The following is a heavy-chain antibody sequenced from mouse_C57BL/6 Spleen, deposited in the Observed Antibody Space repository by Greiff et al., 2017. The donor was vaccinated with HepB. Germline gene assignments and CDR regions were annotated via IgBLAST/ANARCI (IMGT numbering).Heavy chain of an antibody. CDR3: ARDDYGGAWFDY. D-gene: IGHD2-4*01. V-gene: IGHV1-4*01. CDR2: INPSSGYT. CDR1: GYTFTSYT. Sequence: QVQLQESGAELARPGASVKMSCKASGYTFTSYTMHWVKQRPGQGLEWIGYINPSSGYTKYNQKFKDKATLTADKSSSTAYMQLSSLTSEDSAVYYCARDDYGGAWFDYWGQGTLVTVSA. J-gene: IGHJ3*01.